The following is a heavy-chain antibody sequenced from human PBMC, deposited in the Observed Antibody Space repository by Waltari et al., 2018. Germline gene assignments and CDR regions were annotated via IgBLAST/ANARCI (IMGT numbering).Heavy chain of an antibody. D-gene: IGHD3-22*01. CDR3: AREARDYYDSSGYYGGNWFDP. CDR2: IYTSGST. V-gene: IGHV4-4*07. Sequence: QESGPGLVKPSETLSLTCTVSGGSISSYYWSWIRQPAGKGLEWIGRIYTSGSTNYNPSLKSRVTMSVDTSKNQFSLKLSSVTAADTAVYYCAREARDYYDSSGYYGGNWFDPWGQGTLVTVSS. J-gene: IGHJ5*02. CDR1: GGSISSYY.